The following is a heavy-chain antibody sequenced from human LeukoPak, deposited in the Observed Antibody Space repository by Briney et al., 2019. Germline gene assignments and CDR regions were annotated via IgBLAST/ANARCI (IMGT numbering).Heavy chain of an antibody. J-gene: IGHJ6*02. Sequence: ASVKVSCKASGYTFTNYQIHWVRQAPGQGLELMGIINPSGGSASYAQKFQGRVTMTRDTSTCTVYMELSSLRSEDTAVYYCAREAVLGGLDVWGQGTTVTGFS. D-gene: IGHD2-8*02. CDR1: GYTFTNYQ. V-gene: IGHV1-46*01. CDR3: AREAVLGGLDV. CDR2: INPSGGSA.